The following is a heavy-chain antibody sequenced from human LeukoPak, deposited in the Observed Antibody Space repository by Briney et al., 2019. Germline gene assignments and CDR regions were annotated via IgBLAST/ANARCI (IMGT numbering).Heavy chain of an antibody. J-gene: IGHJ5*02. V-gene: IGHV1-2*02. CDR1: GYTFTGYY. D-gene: IGHD3-10*01. CDR2: INPNCGGT. CDR3: AREITPPHVTSYYGSGSYSPGWFVP. Sequence: ASVKVSCKASGYTFTGYYMHWVRQAPGKGLEWMGCINPNCGGTNYAQKFQGRVTMTRETSIRTAYMEPWTLTSEDTAVYYCAREITPPHVTSYYGSGSYSPGWFVPWGQGTLVTVSS.